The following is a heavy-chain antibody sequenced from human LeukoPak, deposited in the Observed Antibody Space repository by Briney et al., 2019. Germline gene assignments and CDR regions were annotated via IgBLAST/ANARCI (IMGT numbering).Heavy chain of an antibody. CDR3: ARASSGAPRLGFDP. Sequence: SETLFLTCTVSGGSISSGGYYWSWIRQHPGTGLEWIGYIYYSGSTYYNPSLKSRLTISLDTSKNQFSLNLSSVTAADTAVYYCARASSGAPRLGFDPWGQGTQVTVSS. CDR2: IYYSGST. J-gene: IGHJ5*02. D-gene: IGHD3-22*01. V-gene: IGHV4-31*03. CDR1: GGSISSGGYY.